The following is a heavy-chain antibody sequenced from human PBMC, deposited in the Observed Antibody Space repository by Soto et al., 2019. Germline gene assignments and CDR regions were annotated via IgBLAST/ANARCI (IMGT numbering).Heavy chain of an antibody. D-gene: IGHD2-15*01. CDR2: INHSGST. J-gene: IGHJ4*02. Sequence: QVQLQQWGAGLLKPSETLSLTCAVYGGSFSGYYWSWIRQPPGKGLEWIGEINHSGSTNYNPSLKSRVTISVDTSKNQFSLKLSSVTAADTAVYYCARAEGYCSGGSCYVDYWGQGTLVTVSS. CDR1: GGSFSGYY. CDR3: ARAEGYCSGGSCYVDY. V-gene: IGHV4-34*01.